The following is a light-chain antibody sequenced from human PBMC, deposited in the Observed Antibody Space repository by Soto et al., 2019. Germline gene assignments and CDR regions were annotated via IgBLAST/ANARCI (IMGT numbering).Light chain of an antibody. V-gene: IGLV2-8*01. J-gene: IGLJ1*01. CDR3: MSYAGMYTYV. Sequence: QSALTQPPSASGSPGQSVTISCTGTSSDVGGYNYLSWYQHRPGKAPQLIIYEVTKRPSGVPNRFFGSKSGNTASLTVSGLQAEDEADYFCMSYAGMYTYVFGTGTKLTVL. CDR2: EVT. CDR1: SSDVGGYNY.